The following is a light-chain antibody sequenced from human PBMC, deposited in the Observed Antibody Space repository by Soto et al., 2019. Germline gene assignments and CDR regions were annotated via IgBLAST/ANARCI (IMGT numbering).Light chain of an antibody. Sequence: QSALTQPASVSGSPGQSITISCTGTSSDVGRHTLVSWYQQHPGQAPKLMIYEVSKRPLGVSTRFSASKSGNTASLTISGLQAEDEADYYCCSYGGSRAVFGGGTQLTVL. CDR1: SSDVGRHTL. CDR2: EVS. J-gene: IGLJ7*01. CDR3: CSYGGSRAV. V-gene: IGLV2-23*02.